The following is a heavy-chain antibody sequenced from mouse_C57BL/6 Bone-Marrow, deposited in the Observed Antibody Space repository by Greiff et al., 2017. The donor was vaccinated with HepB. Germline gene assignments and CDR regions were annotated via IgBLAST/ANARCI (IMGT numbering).Heavy chain of an antibody. J-gene: IGHJ1*03. D-gene: IGHD1-1*01. CDR3: ARWSRTVVADWYFDV. Sequence: QVQLKQPGAELVKPGASVKLSCKASGYTFTSYWMHWVKQRPGRGLEWIGRIDPNSGGTKYNEKFKSKATLTVDKPSSTAYMQLSSLTSEDSAVYYCARWSRTVVADWYFDVWGTGTTVTVSS. CDR2: IDPNSGGT. V-gene: IGHV1-72*01. CDR1: GYTFTSYW.